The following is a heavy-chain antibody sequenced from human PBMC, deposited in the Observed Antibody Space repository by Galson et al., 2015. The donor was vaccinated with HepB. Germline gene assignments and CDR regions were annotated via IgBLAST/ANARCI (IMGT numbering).Heavy chain of an antibody. Sequence: SLRLSCAASGFTFSSYGIYWVRQAQGKGLEWVAVIWYDGRNKYYADSVKGRFTISRDNSKNTVYLQMNSLRAEDTAVYYCARGSDYSSGWYVVDYWGQGTLVTVSS. V-gene: IGHV3-33*01. D-gene: IGHD6-19*01. J-gene: IGHJ4*02. CDR2: IWYDGRNK. CDR3: ARGSDYSSGWYVVDY. CDR1: GFTFSSYG.